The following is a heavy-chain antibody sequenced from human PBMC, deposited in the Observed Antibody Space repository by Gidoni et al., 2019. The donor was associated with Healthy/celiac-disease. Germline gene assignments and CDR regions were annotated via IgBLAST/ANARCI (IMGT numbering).Heavy chain of an antibody. CDR2: ISISSSTI. CDR3: ARGTRDYDFWSGYSYYYGMDV. CDR1: GFTFSSYS. J-gene: IGHJ6*02. Sequence: EVQLVESGGGLVQPGGSLRLSCEASGFTFSSYSMNWVRPAQGKGLEWVSYISISSSTIYYADSVKGRFTISRDNAKNSLYLQMNSLRDEDTAVYYCARGTRDYDFWSGYSYYYGMDVWGQGTTVTVSS. D-gene: IGHD3-3*01. V-gene: IGHV3-48*02.